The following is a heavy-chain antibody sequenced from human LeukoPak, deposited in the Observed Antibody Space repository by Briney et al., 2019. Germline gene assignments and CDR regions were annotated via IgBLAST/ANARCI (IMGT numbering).Heavy chain of an antibody. V-gene: IGHV4-34*01. D-gene: IGHD2-15*01. CDR1: GGSFSGYY. CDR3: ARGLSAIVY. J-gene: IGHJ4*02. CDR2: INHSGST. Sequence: PSETLSLTCAVYGGSFSGYYWSWIRQPPGKGLEWIGEINHSGSTNYNPSLKSRVTISVDTSKNQFSLKLSSVTAADTAVYYCARGLSAIVYWGQGTLVTVSS.